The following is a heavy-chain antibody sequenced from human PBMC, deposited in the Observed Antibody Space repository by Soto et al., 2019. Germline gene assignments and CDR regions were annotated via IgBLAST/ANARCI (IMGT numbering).Heavy chain of an antibody. CDR2: IGTAGDT. J-gene: IGHJ3*02. Sequence: EVQLVESGGGLVQPGGSVRLSCAASGFTFSSYDMHWVRQATGKGLEWVSAIGTAGDTYYPGSVKGRFTISRENAKNSLYLQMNSLRAGDTAVYYCAREPRGLLAFDIWGQGTMVTVSS. CDR1: GFTFSSYD. V-gene: IGHV3-13*01. D-gene: IGHD3-10*01. CDR3: AREPRGLLAFDI.